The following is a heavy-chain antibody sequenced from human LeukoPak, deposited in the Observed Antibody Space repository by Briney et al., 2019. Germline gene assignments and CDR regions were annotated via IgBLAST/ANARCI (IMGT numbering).Heavy chain of an antibody. D-gene: IGHD2-15*01. V-gene: IGHV4-30-2*01. J-gene: IGHJ4*02. CDR3: ARERLFCDY. Sequence: SQTLSLTCAVSGGSISSCGYSWSWIRQPPGKGLEWIGYIYHSGSTNYNPSLKSRVTISVDRAKNQFSLKLSSVTAADTAVYYCARERLFCDYWGQGTLVSVSS. CDR2: IYHSGST. CDR1: GGSISSCGYS.